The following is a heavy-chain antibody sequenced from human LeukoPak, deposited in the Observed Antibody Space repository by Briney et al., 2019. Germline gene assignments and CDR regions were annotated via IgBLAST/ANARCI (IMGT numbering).Heavy chain of an antibody. Sequence: PSETLSLTCTVSRGSISGYSWSWIRQSPGGALEWIGYIYYSGDTAYNPSLRSRVTMSVDTSKNQLSLQLSSMTTADTAVYYCAAKAGTKANAFDIWGQGTMVTVSS. V-gene: IGHV4-59*03. J-gene: IGHJ3*02. D-gene: IGHD6-19*01. CDR1: RGSISGYS. CDR2: IYYSGDT. CDR3: AAKAGTKANAFDI.